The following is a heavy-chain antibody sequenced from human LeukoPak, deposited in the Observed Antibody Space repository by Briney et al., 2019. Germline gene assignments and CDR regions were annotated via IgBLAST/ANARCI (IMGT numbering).Heavy chain of an antibody. D-gene: IGHD3-10*01. CDR1: GYTFTSYG. Sequence: GASVKVSCKASGYTFTSYGISWVRQAPGKWLEWMGGFDPEDGETIYAQKFQGRVTMTEDTSTDTAYMELSSLRSEDTAVYYCATDRIGAVAPYDYWGQGTLVTVSS. J-gene: IGHJ4*02. CDR3: ATDRIGAVAPYDY. V-gene: IGHV1-24*01. CDR2: FDPEDGET.